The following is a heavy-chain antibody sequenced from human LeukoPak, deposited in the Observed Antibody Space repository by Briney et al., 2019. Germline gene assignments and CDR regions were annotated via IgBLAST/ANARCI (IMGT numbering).Heavy chain of an antibody. Sequence: SETLSLTCTVSGCSISSSSYYWGWIRQPPGKGLEWIGSIYYSGSTYYNPSLKSRVTISVDTSKNQFSLKLSSVTAADTAVYYCARLTQAGYYDNWFDPWGQGTLVTVSS. D-gene: IGHD3-22*01. CDR3: ARLTQAGYYDNWFDP. CDR2: IYYSGST. J-gene: IGHJ5*02. V-gene: IGHV4-39*01. CDR1: GCSISSSSYY.